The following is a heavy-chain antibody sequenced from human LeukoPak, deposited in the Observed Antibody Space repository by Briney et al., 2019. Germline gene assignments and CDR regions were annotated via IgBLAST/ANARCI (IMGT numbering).Heavy chain of an antibody. CDR1: GGSISSYY. V-gene: IGHV4-4*07. CDR3: AREYYDYVWGTYRPRWFDP. CDR2: IYSSGST. D-gene: IGHD3-16*02. J-gene: IGHJ5*02. Sequence: SETLSLTCTVSGGSISSYYWSWIRQPAGKGLEWIGRIYSSGSTNYNPSLKSRVTMSVDTSKNQFSLKLSSVTAADTAVYYCAREYYDYVWGTYRPRWFDPWGQGTLVTVSS.